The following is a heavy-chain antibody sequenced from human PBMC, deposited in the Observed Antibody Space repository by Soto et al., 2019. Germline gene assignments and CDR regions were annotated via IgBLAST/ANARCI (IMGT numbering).Heavy chain of an antibody. CDR2: IYYSGST. D-gene: IGHD2-15*01. CDR1: GISVSTSDYY. V-gene: IGHV4-39*01. Sequence: SETLSLTCTVSGISVSTSDYYWGWVRQPPGKGLDWIGNIYYSGSTFYNPSLRSRVTLSVDTSKNQFSLRLNSVTAADTAVYFCAGFVVPASRNSDFDYWGQGTMVTVSS. J-gene: IGHJ4*02. CDR3: AGFVVPASRNSDFDY.